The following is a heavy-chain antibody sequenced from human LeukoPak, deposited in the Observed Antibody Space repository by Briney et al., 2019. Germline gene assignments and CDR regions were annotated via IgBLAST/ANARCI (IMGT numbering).Heavy chain of an antibody. V-gene: IGHV4-4*02. CDR3: ARSPTKRVPEDY. D-gene: IGHD2-2*01. CDR1: SDSIFTSNW. CDR2: IFHSGST. Sequence: PSETLSLTCTVSSDSIFTSNWWSWARQPPGKGLEWIGQIFHSGSTSYSPSLKSRVTISMDKSKNQISLRLTSVTAADTAVYYCARSPTKRVPEDYWGQGTLVTVSS. J-gene: IGHJ4*02.